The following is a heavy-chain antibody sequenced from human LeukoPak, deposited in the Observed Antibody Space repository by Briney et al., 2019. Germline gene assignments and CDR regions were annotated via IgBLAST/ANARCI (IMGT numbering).Heavy chain of an antibody. CDR2: INAGNGNT. J-gene: IGHJ4*02. CDR1: GYTFTSYA. CDR3: ARDSGSSSRAQFDY. Sequence: ASVKVSCKASGYTFTSYAMHWVRQAPGQRLEWMGWINAGNGNTKYSQKFQGRVTITTDESTSTAYMELSSLRSEDTAVYYCARDSGSSSRAQFDYWGQGTLVTVSS. D-gene: IGHD3-10*01. V-gene: IGHV1-3*01.